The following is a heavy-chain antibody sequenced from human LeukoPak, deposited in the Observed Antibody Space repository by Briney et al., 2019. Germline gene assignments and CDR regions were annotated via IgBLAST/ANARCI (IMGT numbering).Heavy chain of an antibody. V-gene: IGHV3-23*01. J-gene: IGHJ4*02. D-gene: IGHD3-10*01. Sequence: PGGSLRLSCAASGFTFSSYGMSWVRQAPGKGPEWVSGISGGGGSTYYADSVKGRFTISRDNSKNTLYLQMNSLSAEDTAVYYCASILLWFVYDYWGQGTLVTVSS. CDR3: ASILLWFVYDY. CDR1: GFTFSSYG. CDR2: ISGGGGST.